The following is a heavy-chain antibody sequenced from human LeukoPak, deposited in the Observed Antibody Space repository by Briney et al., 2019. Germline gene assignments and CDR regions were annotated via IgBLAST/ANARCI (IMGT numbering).Heavy chain of an antibody. J-gene: IGHJ4*02. D-gene: IGHD6-13*01. Sequence: GGSLRLSCAASGFTFSSYSMNWVRQAPGKGLEWVSSISSSSSYIYYADSVKGRFTISRDNAKNSLYLQMNSLRAEDTAVYYCARDKHRGVGIAAAGSDYWGQGTLVTVSS. CDR3: ARDKHRGVGIAAAGSDY. V-gene: IGHV3-21*01. CDR1: GFTFSSYS. CDR2: ISSSSSYI.